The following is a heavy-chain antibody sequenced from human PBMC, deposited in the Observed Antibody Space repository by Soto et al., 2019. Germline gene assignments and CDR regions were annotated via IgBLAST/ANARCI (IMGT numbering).Heavy chain of an antibody. CDR2: ISGSGGRT. D-gene: IGHD3-10*01. CDR3: ACLAWFGDPVPPFDS. Sequence: PGGSLRLSCAASGFTFSTYAMAWVRRAPGKGLEWVSGISGSGGRTHHADSVKGRFIISRDNSRTMVYLQMSSLRVEDTAVYYCACLAWFGDPVPPFDSWGQGTVVTVSS. CDR1: GFTFSTYA. J-gene: IGHJ4*02. V-gene: IGHV3-23*01.